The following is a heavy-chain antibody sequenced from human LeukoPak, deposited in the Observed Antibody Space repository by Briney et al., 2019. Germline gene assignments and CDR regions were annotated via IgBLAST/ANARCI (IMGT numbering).Heavy chain of an antibody. CDR1: GGSISSTNW. V-gene: IGHV4-4*02. Sequence: SGTLSLTCAVSGGSISSTNWWSWVRQPPGKGLEWIGEIYHSGSTNYNPSLKSRGTISVDKSKDQFSLKLSSVTAADTAVYYCARGLSLYSYGSGYWGQGTLVTVSS. D-gene: IGHD5-18*01. CDR3: ARGLSLYSYGSGY. CDR2: IYHSGST. J-gene: IGHJ4*02.